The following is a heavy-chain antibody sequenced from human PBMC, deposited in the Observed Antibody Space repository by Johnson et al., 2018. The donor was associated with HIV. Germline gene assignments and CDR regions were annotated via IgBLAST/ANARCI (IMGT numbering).Heavy chain of an antibody. J-gene: IGHJ3*02. D-gene: IGHD6-13*01. V-gene: IGHV3-66*01. Sequence: MQLVESGGGLVQPGGSLRLSCAASGFTVSSNYMSWVRQAPGKGLEWVSVLYSGGSTYYADSVKGRFTISRDNSKNTLYLQMNSLRAEDTAVYYCARDHIAAALGAFDIWGQGTMVTVSS. CDR1: GFTVSSNY. CDR2: LYSGGST. CDR3: ARDHIAAALGAFDI.